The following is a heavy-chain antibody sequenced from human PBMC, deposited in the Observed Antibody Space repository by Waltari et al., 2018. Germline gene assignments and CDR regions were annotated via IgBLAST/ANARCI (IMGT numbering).Heavy chain of an antibody. CDR1: EYSIRGGYY. CDR2: SYHRGST. V-gene: IGHV4-38-2*02. Sequence: QVQLQESGPGLVKPSETLSLTCPFPEYSIRGGYYWGWIRQPPGQGLEWIGSSYHRGSTYYNPSLKSRVIISVDTSKNQFSLRLSSVTAADTAIYYCARAGMSAFAYWGQGTLVTVSS. J-gene: IGHJ4*02. CDR3: ARAGMSAFAY.